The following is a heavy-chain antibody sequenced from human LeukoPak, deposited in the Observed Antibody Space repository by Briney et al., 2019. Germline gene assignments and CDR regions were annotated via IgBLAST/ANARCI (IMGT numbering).Heavy chain of an antibody. CDR1: GFTLSNHW. CDR2: INPSGSET. CDR3: ARGHYGLDV. Sequence: GSLRLSCAASGFTLSNHWLTWVRQAPGKRPQWVAHINPSGSETAFLDSVRGRFTISRDSSKNSLYLQVNTLRVEDTAVYHCARGHYGLDVWGQGTTVTVSS. J-gene: IGHJ6*02. V-gene: IGHV3-7*01.